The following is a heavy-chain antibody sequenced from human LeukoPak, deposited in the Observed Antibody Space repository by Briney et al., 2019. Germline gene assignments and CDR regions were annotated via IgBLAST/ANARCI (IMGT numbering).Heavy chain of an antibody. CDR1: GGSFSGYY. D-gene: IGHD6-13*01. CDR3: ARGARELVLIFDY. V-gene: IGHV4-34*01. Sequence: KASETLSLTCAVYGGSFSGYYWSWIRQPPGKGLEWIGEINHSGSTNYNPSLKSRVTISVDTSKNQFSLELSSVTAADTAVYYCARGARELVLIFDYWGQGTLVTVSS. J-gene: IGHJ4*02. CDR2: INHSGST.